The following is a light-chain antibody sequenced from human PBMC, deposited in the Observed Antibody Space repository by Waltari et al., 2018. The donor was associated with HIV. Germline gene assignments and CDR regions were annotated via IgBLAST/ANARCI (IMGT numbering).Light chain of an antibody. CDR1: RSVSSNY. CDR2: AAS. Sequence: ENVLTQSPGTLSLSPGVRATLSCRASRSVSSNYLTWYQQRPGQAPRLLIYAASTRATAIPDRFSGSGSGTDFTLTISRLEPEDFAVYYCQQYGTSPYTFGQGTKVEI. CDR3: QQYGTSPYT. V-gene: IGKV3-20*01. J-gene: IGKJ2*01.